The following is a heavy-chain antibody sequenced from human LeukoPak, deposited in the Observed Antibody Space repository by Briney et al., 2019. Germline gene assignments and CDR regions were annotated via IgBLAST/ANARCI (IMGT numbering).Heavy chain of an antibody. CDR3: ARAYRSSWDANWFDP. CDR2: MYHSGST. Sequence: SETLSLTCTVSGYSISSGHYWGWIRQPPGKGLEWIGSMYHSGSTYYNPPLKSRVTISIDTSKNQFSLKLSSVTAADTAVYFCARAYRSSWDANWFDPWGQGTLVTVSS. CDR1: GYSISSGHY. D-gene: IGHD6-13*01. V-gene: IGHV4-38-2*02. J-gene: IGHJ5*02.